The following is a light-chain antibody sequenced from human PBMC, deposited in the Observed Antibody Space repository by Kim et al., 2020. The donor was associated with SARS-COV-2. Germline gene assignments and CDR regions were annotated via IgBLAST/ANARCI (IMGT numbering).Light chain of an antibody. J-gene: IGKJ1*01. CDR1: QSVLYSSNNKNY. CDR3: QQYYSTPLT. V-gene: IGKV4-1*01. CDR2: WAS. Sequence: TTINCKSSQSVLYSSNNKNYLAWYQQKPGQTPKLLIYWASTRESGVPDRFSGSGSGTDFTHSISSLQAEDVAVYYCQQYYSTPLTFGQGTKVDIK.